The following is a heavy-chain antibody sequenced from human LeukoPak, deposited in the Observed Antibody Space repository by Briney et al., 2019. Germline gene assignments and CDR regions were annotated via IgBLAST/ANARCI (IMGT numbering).Heavy chain of an antibody. V-gene: IGHV1-8*03. CDR3: ARESVVWIQLWSYFDY. D-gene: IGHD5-18*01. CDR2: MNPNSGNT. CDR1: GYTFTSYD. Sequence: ASVKVSCKASGYTFTSYDINWVRQATGQGLEWMGWMNPNSGNTGYAQKFQGRVTITRNTSISTAYMELSSLRSEDTAVYYCARESVVWIQLWSYFDYWGQGTLVTVSS. J-gene: IGHJ4*02.